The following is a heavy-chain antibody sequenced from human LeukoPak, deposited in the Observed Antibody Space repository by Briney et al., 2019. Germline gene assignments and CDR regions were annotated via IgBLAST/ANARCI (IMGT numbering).Heavy chain of an antibody. V-gene: IGHV4-59*08. CDR1: GGSISSYY. J-gene: IGHJ3*02. CDR3: ARTKYGSGSYYNDDAFDI. D-gene: IGHD3-10*01. Sequence: SETLSLTCTVSGGSISSYYWSWIRQPPGKGLEWIGYIYYSGSTNYNPSLKSRVTISVDTSKNQFSLKLSSVTAADTAVYYCARTKYGSGSYYNDDAFDIWGQGTMVTVSS. CDR2: IYYSGST.